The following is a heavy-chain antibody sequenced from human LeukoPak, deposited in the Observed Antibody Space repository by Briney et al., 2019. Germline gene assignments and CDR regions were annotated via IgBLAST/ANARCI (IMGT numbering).Heavy chain of an antibody. J-gene: IGHJ3*02. Sequence: SETLSLTCTVSGGSISSGGYYWSWIRQHPGKGLEWIGYIYYSGSTYYNPSLKSRVTISVDTSKNQFSLKLSSVTAADTAVYYCARDTLGPGIAASRGAFDIWGQGTMVTGSS. D-gene: IGHD6-13*01. CDR2: IYYSGST. CDR1: GGSISSGGYY. CDR3: ARDTLGPGIAASRGAFDI. V-gene: IGHV4-31*03.